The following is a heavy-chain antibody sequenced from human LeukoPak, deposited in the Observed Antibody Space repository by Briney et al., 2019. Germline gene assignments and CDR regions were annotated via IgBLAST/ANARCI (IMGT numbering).Heavy chain of an antibody. CDR3: AKALSDYYGSGSYYPFDY. Sequence: GGSLRLSCAASGFTFSSYAMNWVRQAPGKGLDWVSAISGSGGSTYYADSVEGRFTISRDNSKNTLYLQMNSLRAEDTAVYYCAKALSDYYGSGSYYPFDYWGQGTLVTVSS. J-gene: IGHJ4*02. D-gene: IGHD3-10*01. V-gene: IGHV3-23*01. CDR2: ISGSGGST. CDR1: GFTFSSYA.